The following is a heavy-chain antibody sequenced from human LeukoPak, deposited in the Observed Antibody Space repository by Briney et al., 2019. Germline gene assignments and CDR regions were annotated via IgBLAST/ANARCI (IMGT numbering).Heavy chain of an antibody. CDR2: MYYRGIT. J-gene: IGHJ3*01. V-gene: IGHV4-59*08. Sequence: SETLSLTCSVSGDSIDASYWSWIRQPPGKGLEWIGYMYYRGITNYNPSLKSRVTISIDTSKNDFSLSLSSVTAADTAVYYCARLAMIIGRDAFDLCGQGTLVTVS. CDR1: GDSIDASY. D-gene: IGHD3-22*01. CDR3: ARLAMIIGRDAFDL.